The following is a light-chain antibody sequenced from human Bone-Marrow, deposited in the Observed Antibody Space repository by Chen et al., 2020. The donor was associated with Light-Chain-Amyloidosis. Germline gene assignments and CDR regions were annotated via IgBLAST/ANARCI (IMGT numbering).Light chain of an antibody. CDR3: MQALQTHPFT. CDR2: LGS. V-gene: IGKV2-28*01. Sequence: DIVMTQSPLSLPVTPGEPASISCRSSQSLLHSNGYNYLDWYLQKPGQSPQLLIYLGSNRASGVTDRFSGSGSGTDFTLKISRVEAEDVGVYYCMQALQTHPFTFGGGTKVEIK. CDR1: QSLLHSNGYNY. J-gene: IGKJ4*01.